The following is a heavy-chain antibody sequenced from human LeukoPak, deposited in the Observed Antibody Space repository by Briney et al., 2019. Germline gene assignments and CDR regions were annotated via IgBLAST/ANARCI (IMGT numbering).Heavy chain of an antibody. V-gene: IGHV4-39*07. CDR3: ARAKGVRGVINNWFDP. Sequence: SETLSLTCTVSGGSISSSSYYWGWIRQPPGKGLEWIGSIYYSGSTYYNPSLKSRVTISVDTSKNQFSLKLSSVTAADTAVYYCARAKGVRGVINNWFDPWGQGTLVTVSS. D-gene: IGHD3-10*01. J-gene: IGHJ5*02. CDR2: IYYSGST. CDR1: GGSISSSSYY.